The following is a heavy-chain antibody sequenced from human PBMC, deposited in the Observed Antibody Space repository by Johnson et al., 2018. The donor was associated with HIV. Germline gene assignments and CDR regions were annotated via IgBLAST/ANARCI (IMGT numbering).Heavy chain of an antibody. Sequence: QVQLVESGGGVVQPGRSLRLSCAASGFTFSSYGMHWVRQAPGKGLEWVAFIRYDGSNKNYADSVKGRFTISRDNSKNAMSLQMNSLRAEDTAVYYCARDYNGAFDVWGQGTLVTVSS. D-gene: IGHD4-11*01. CDR3: ARDYNGAFDV. CDR2: IRYDGSNK. CDR1: GFTFSSYG. J-gene: IGHJ3*01. V-gene: IGHV3-33*03.